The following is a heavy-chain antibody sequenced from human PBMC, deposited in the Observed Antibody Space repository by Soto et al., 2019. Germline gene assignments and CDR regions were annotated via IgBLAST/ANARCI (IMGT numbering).Heavy chain of an antibody. J-gene: IGHJ4*02. CDR3: ATSYGSGYRAFDS. V-gene: IGHV1-69*02. CDR2: INPILSMS. CDR1: GDTFNFYT. D-gene: IGHD3-10*01. Sequence: QVQLVQSGADVQRPGSSVRVSCKASGDTFNFYTINWVRXXXXXXXQWIGRINPILSMSNYAPRFQGRVTMTADKSTSTAYMELSSLRSEDTAMYYCATSYGSGYRAFDSWGQGALVTVSS.